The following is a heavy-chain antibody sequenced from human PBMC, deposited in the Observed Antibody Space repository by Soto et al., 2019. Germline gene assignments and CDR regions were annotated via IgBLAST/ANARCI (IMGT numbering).Heavy chain of an antibody. CDR2: IIPIFGPA. J-gene: IGHJ6*02. V-gene: IGHV1-69*13. Sequence: SVKVSCKASGYTFSHYGINWVRQAPGQGLEWMGGIIPIFGPANFAKKFQGRVTITADESTTTAYMELSSLTSEDTAVYYCATGSFTSTGGRIGYHYNAMDVWGQGTTVTVSS. D-gene: IGHD1-1*01. CDR1: GYTFSHYG. CDR3: ATGSFTSTGGRIGYHYNAMDV.